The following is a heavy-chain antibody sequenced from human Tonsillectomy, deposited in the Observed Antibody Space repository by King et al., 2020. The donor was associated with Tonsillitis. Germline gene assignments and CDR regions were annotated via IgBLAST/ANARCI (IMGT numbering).Heavy chain of an antibody. V-gene: IGHV3-9*01. J-gene: IGHJ2*01. Sequence: EVQLVESGGNLVQPGRSLRLSCAASGFTFDDYAMHWVRQAPGKGLEWVSGISWNSGSIGYADSVRGRFTISRDNAKNSLYLQMDSLRPEDTALYYCAKDTVRSYDYGWYFDLWGRGTLVTVSS. CDR1: GFTFDDYA. CDR3: AKDTVRSYDYGWYFDL. D-gene: IGHD3-16*01. CDR2: ISWNSGSI.